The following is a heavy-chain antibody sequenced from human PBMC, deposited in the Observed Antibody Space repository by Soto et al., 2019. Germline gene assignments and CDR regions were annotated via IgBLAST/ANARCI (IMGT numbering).Heavy chain of an antibody. V-gene: IGHV4-34*01. J-gene: IGHJ4*02. CDR2: INHSGST. D-gene: IGHD6-13*01. CDR1: GGSFSGYY. CDR3: ASLLYSWYPQSFDC. Sequence: SETLSLTCAVYGGSFSGYYWSWIRQPPGKGLEWIGEINHSGSTNYNPSLKSRVTISVDTSKNQFSLKLSSVTAADTAVYYCASLLYSWYPQSFDCWGQGTLVTVSS.